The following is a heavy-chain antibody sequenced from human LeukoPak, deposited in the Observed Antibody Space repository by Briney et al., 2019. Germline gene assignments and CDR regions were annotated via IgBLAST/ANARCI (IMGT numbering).Heavy chain of an antibody. J-gene: IGHJ3*02. CDR3: ARQGYYDFRSGYYKVSDAFDI. D-gene: IGHD3-3*01. V-gene: IGHV4-34*01. Sequence: PSETLSLTCAVYGGSFSGYYWSWIRQPPGKGLEWIGEINHSGSTNYNPSLKSRVTISVDTSKNQFSLKLSSVTAADTAVYYCARQGYYDFRSGYYKVSDAFDIWGQGTMVTVSS. CDR1: GGSFSGYY. CDR2: INHSGST.